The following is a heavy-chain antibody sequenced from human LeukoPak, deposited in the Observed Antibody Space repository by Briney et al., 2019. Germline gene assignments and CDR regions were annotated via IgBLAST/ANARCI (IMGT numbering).Heavy chain of an antibody. D-gene: IGHD2-2*03. CDR2: IFSTGNT. J-gene: IGHJ4*02. Sequence: GGSLRLSCAASGFTVSSNYLTWVRQAPGKGLEWVSVIFSTGNTDYADSVKGRFTISRDNSKNTLYLQMNSLRAEDTAVYYCARDLDIVVVPAAMDFIPFDYWGQGTLVTVSS. CDR1: GFTVSSNY. V-gene: IGHV3-53*01. CDR3: ARDLDIVVVPAAMDFIPFDY.